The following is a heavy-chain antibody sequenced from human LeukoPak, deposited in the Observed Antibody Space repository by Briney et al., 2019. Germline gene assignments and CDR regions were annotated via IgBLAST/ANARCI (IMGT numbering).Heavy chain of an antibody. J-gene: IGHJ4*02. CDR3: APFSAVTHYYFDY. CDR2: ISPDSGYI. CDR1: GFTFSSHS. D-gene: IGHD6-13*01. Sequence: GGSLRLSCAASGFTFSSHSLMWVRQAPGKGLEWVSSISPDSGYIYYADSVKGRFTISRDDAENSLFLQMNSLGAEDTAVYYCAPFSAVTHYYFDYWGQGTLVTVSS. V-gene: IGHV3-21*01.